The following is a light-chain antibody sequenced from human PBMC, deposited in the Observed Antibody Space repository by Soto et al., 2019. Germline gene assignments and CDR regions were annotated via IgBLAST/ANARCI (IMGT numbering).Light chain of an antibody. V-gene: IGLV2-8*01. CDR1: SSVVGAYNY. Sequence: QSALTQPPSASGSPGQSVTISCTGTSSVVGAYNYVCWYQQHPGKAPKLIIYDVIKRPSGVPARFSGSKSGSTASLTVSGLQAEDEADYYCTSYAGSDNLVFGGGTKVTVL. CDR3: TSYAGSDNLV. J-gene: IGLJ2*01. CDR2: DVI.